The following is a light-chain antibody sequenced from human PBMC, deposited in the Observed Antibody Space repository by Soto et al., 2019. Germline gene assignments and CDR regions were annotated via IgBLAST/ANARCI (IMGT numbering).Light chain of an antibody. CDR2: GNS. Sequence: QSVLTQAPSWSVAPGQRVSISCTGSSSNIGAGYDVHWYQQLPGTAPKLLIYGNSNRPSGVPDRFSGSKSGTSASLAITGLQAEDEADYYCQSYDSSLSGSVFGGGTKVTVL. V-gene: IGLV1-40*01. J-gene: IGLJ2*01. CDR1: SSNIGAGYD. CDR3: QSYDSSLSGSV.